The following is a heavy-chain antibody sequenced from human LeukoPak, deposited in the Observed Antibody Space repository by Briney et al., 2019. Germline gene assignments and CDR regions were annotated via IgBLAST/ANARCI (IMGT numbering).Heavy chain of an antibody. D-gene: IGHD5-12*01. CDR1: GGSFSGYY. CDR3: ARRVDFDY. V-gene: IGHV4-59*08. CDR2: IYYSGST. Sequence: SETLSLTCAVYGGSFSGYYWSWIRQPPGKGLEWIGYIYYSGSTNYNPSLKSRVTISVDTSKNQFSLKLSSVTAADTAVYYCARRVDFDYWGQGTLVTVSS. J-gene: IGHJ4*02.